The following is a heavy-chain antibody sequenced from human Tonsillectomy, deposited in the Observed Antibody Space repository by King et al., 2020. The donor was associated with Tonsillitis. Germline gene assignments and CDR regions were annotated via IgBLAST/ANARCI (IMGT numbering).Heavy chain of an antibody. CDR1: GYTFTSYG. V-gene: IGHV1-18*01. D-gene: IGHD6-19*01. CDR2: ISAYNGNK. Sequence: QLVQSGAEVKKPGASVKVSCKASGYTFTSYGISWVRQAPGQGLEWMGWISAYNGNKNYAQKLQGRVTMTTDKSKSTAYMEMRSLRSDDTAVYYCARVGGSSSSSGWDYWGQGTLVTVSS. J-gene: IGHJ4*02. CDR3: ARVGGSSSSSGWDY.